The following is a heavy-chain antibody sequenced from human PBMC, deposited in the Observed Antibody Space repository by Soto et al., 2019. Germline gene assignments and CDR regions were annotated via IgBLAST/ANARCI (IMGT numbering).Heavy chain of an antibody. D-gene: IGHD2-15*01. CDR3: ARAGGLLLDY. Sequence: QVQLGESGGGVVQPGMSLRLSCAASGFTFSSYGMHWVRQAPGKGLEWVAVISYDGSNKYYADSVKGRFTISRDNSKNPLYLQMNILGAEDTAVYYCARAGGLLLDYWGQGTLVTVSS. CDR1: GFTFSSYG. CDR2: ISYDGSNK. J-gene: IGHJ4*02. V-gene: IGHV3-30*03.